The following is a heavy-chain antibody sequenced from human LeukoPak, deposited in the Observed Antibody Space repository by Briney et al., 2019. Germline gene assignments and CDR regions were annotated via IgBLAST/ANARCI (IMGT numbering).Heavy chain of an antibody. CDR1: GGTFSSYA. J-gene: IGHJ4*02. Sequence: ASVKVSCKASGGTFSSYAISWVRQAPGQGLEWMGGIIPIFGTANYAQKFQGRVTMTRDTSISTAYMELSRLRSDDTAVYYCARDVGYCSGGSCETFDYWGQGTLVTVSS. CDR2: IIPIFGTA. V-gene: IGHV1-69*05. D-gene: IGHD2-15*01. CDR3: ARDVGYCSGGSCETFDY.